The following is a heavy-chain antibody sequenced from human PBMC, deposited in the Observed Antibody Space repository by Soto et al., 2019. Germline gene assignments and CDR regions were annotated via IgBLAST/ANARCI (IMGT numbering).Heavy chain of an antibody. D-gene: IGHD3-16*01. CDR1: GYSFTRFG. J-gene: IGHJ6*02. Sequence: ASVKVSCKASGYSFTRFGIAWARQAPGQGLEWMGWINTYSGNTNYAQNLQGRVTLTTDTSTSTAYMELTSLRSNDTAIYYCAMVDVYVTPSPQDVWGQGTTVTVS. V-gene: IGHV1-18*01. CDR3: AMVDVYVTPSPQDV. CDR2: INTYSGNT.